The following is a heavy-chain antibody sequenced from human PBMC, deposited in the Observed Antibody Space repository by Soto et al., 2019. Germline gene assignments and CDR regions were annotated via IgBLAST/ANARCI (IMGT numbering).Heavy chain of an antibody. D-gene: IGHD4-17*01. Sequence: QVQLQVSGPGLLRHSETLSLTYRVSGASMTSYHWTWIRQSPGKGLEWIGNVYYNGATTYNPSLRSRVAISIDTSEKQFSLKLNSLTAADSATYFCARAGQTVSFFDFWPQGALVAISS. CDR2: VYYNGAT. J-gene: IGHJ5*01. CDR3: ARAGQTVSFFDF. CDR1: GASMTSYH. V-gene: IGHV4-59*01.